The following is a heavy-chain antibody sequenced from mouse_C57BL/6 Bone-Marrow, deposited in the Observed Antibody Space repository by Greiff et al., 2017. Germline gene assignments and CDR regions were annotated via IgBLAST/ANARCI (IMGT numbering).Heavy chain of an antibody. CDR2: IDPTSGRT. Sequence: QVQLQQPGAELVKPGASVKMSCKASGYTFTSYWITWVKQRPGQGLEWIGDIDPTSGRTNYNEKFKSKAIMTVVTSSNTAYMQLSSLTSEDSAVFYCARSGTLGRSFYYWGQGTTLTVSS. V-gene: IGHV1-55*01. D-gene: IGHD4-1*01. CDR1: GYTFTSYW. CDR3: ARSGTLGRSFYY. J-gene: IGHJ2*01.